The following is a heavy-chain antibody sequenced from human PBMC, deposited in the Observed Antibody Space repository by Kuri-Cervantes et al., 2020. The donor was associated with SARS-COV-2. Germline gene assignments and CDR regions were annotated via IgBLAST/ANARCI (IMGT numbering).Heavy chain of an antibody. V-gene: IGHV3-23*01. J-gene: IGHJ3*01. D-gene: IGHD1-26*01. CDR1: GCTFSSYA. CDR2: ISGSGGST. Sequence: GESLKISCAASGCTFSSYAMSWVRQAPGKGLEWVSAISGSGGSTYYADSVKGRFTISRDNSKNTLYLQMNSLRAEDTAVYYCAKGPVGATGAFDVWGQGTMVTVSS. CDR3: AKGPVGATGAFDV.